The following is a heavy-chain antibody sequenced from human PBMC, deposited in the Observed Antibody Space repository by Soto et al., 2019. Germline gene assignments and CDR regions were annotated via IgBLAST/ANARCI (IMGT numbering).Heavy chain of an antibody. J-gene: IGHJ3*02. CDR1: GFTFSSYA. D-gene: IGHD3-22*01. CDR2: ISGSGGST. CDR3: VKVRITMIVVVIPDAFDI. V-gene: IGHV3-23*01. Sequence: GGSLRLSCAASGFTFSSYAMSWVRQAPGKGLEWVSAISGSGGSTYYADSVKGRFTISRDNSKNTLYLQMNSLRAEDTAVYYCVKVRITMIVVVIPDAFDIWRQGTMVTVPS.